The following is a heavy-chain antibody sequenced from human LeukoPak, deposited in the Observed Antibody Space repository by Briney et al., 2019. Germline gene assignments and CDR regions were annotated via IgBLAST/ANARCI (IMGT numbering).Heavy chain of an antibody. CDR2: IIPIFGTA. CDR3: ARGRGMTTVTWIDY. CDR1: GGTFSSYA. V-gene: IGHV1-69*05. D-gene: IGHD4-11*01. J-gene: IGHJ4*02. Sequence: ASVKASCKPSGGTFSSYAISWVRQAPGQGLEWMGGIIPIFGTANYAQKFQGRVTITTDESTSTAYMELSSLRSEDTAVYYCARGRGMTTVTWIDYWGQGTLVTVSS.